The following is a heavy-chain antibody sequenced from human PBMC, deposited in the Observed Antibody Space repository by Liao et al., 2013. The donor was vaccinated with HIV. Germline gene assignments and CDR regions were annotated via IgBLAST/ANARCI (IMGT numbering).Heavy chain of an antibody. V-gene: IGHV4-39*07. Sequence: QLQLQESGPGLVKPSETLFLTCTVSGDTMSSKYYWAWIRQFPGMGLEWIGSIYYSGSTYYNPSLKSRITISLDTSKRQISLKVNSVTAADTATYYCARSRPYFGVIFRNAFDVWGQGTIVTVSS. D-gene: IGHD3-3*01. CDR2: IYYSGST. CDR3: ARSRPYFGVIFRNAFDV. J-gene: IGHJ3*01. CDR1: GDTMSSKYY.